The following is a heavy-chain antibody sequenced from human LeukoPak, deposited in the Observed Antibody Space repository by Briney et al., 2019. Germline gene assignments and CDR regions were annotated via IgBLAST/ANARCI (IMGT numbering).Heavy chain of an antibody. CDR3: ARGSGSRTWEAFDI. V-gene: IGHV4-4*07. D-gene: IGHD3-10*01. J-gene: IGHJ3*02. CDR1: GDSISNYY. CDR2: IYTSGSA. Sequence: SETLSLTCTVSGDSISNYYWSWIRQPAGKGLEWIGHIYTSGSADYNPSLKSRVTMSVDTSKNQFSLKLSSVTAADTALYYCARGSGSRTWEAFDIWGQGTMVTVSS.